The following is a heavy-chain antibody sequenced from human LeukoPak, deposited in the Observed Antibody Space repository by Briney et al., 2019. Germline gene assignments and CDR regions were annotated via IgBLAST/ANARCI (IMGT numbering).Heavy chain of an antibody. CDR3: AKDIAAPGC. Sequence: PGRSLRLSCAASGFTFSSYGMHWVRQAPGKGLEWVAVISYDGSNKYYADSVKGRFTISRDNSKNTLYLQMNSLRAEDTAVYYCAKDIAAPGCWGQGTLVTVSS. V-gene: IGHV3-30*18. CDR1: GFTFSSYG. D-gene: IGHD6-6*01. CDR2: ISYDGSNK. J-gene: IGHJ4*02.